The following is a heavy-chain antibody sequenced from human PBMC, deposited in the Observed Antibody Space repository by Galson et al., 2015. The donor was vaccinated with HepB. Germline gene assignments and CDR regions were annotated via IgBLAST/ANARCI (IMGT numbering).Heavy chain of an antibody. CDR1: GFTFSDYY. V-gene: IGHV3-11*01. CDR2: ISSTGSNT. Sequence: SLRLSCAASGFTFSDYYMIWIRQAPGKGLEWVSYISSTGSNTYSADSVKGRFTISRDNAKNSLFLQMNSLGDEDTAVYYCARATLGWFDPWGQGTLVTVSS. D-gene: IGHD2/OR15-2a*01. J-gene: IGHJ5*02. CDR3: ARATLGWFDP.